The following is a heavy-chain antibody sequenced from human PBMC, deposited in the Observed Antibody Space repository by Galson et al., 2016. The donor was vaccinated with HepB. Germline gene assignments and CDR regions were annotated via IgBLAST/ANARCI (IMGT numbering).Heavy chain of an antibody. V-gene: IGHV3-21*01. CDR2: LSPSSDYI. Sequence: SLRLSCAASGFAFSSYSMNWVRQAPGKGLEWVASLSPSSDYIYHADSVKGRFTISRDNAKNTLYLQMNSLRAEDTAVYYCARDQYTSGSGWFDPWGQGALVTVSS. CDR3: ARDQYTSGSGWFDP. D-gene: IGHD6-19*01. CDR1: GFAFSSYS. J-gene: IGHJ5*02.